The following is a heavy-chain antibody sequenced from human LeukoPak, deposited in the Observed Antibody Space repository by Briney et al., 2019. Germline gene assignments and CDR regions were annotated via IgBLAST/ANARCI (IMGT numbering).Heavy chain of an antibody. CDR1: AFTFSSYG. Sequence: GGSLRLSCAASAFTFSSYGMHWVRQAPGKGMEWVAFIRDDGSNKYYADSVKGRFNISRDNSKNTVCVQMNRLRAEETAVYYCAKDPQQWLSDAFDIWGQGTMVTVSS. CDR3: AKDPQQWLSDAFDI. CDR2: IRDDGSNK. D-gene: IGHD6-19*01. V-gene: IGHV3-30*02. J-gene: IGHJ3*02.